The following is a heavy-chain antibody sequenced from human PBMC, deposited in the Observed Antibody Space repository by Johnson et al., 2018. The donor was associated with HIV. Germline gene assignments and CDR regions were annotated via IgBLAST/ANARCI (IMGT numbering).Heavy chain of an antibody. CDR1: GFTFDDYG. CDR2: FNRNGGST. V-gene: IGHV3-20*04. CDR3: ARVWGTSYSRPEDGAFDI. J-gene: IGHJ3*02. Sequence: VQLVESGGGLVQPGGSLRLSCAASGFTFDDYGMSWVRQAPGKGLEWVSGFNRNGGSTGYADSVMGRFTISRDHVKNCLYLQMNSLRAEDTALYSCARVWGTSYSRPEDGAFDIWGQGTMVTVSS. D-gene: IGHD6-13*01.